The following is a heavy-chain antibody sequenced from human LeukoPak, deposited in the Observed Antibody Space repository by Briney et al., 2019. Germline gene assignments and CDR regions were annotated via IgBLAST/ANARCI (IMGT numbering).Heavy chain of an antibody. D-gene: IGHD2-2*01. CDR1: GFTFSSYA. CDR2: ISGSGGST. CDR3: AKDSYIVVVPGGRGFDY. V-gene: IGHV3-23*01. Sequence: GGSLRLSCAASGFTFSSYAMSWVRQAPGKGLEWVSAISGSGGSTYYADSVKGRFTISRDNSKNTLYLQMNSLRAEDTAVYYCAKDSYIVVVPGGRGFDYWGQGTLVTASS. J-gene: IGHJ4*02.